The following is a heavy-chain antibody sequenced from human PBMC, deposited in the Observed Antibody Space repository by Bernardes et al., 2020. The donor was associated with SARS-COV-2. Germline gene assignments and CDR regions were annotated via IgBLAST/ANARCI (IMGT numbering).Heavy chain of an antibody. D-gene: IGHD3-10*01. CDR3: VRGSGNYYFDY. Sequence: GGSLRLSCAASVFTFSSYWMHWVRQVPGKGLVWVSRLNGDGSSVTYADSVKGRFTISRDNAKNTLYLQMNSLRADDTAIFYCVRGSGNYYFDYWGLGTLVTVSS. J-gene: IGHJ4*02. CDR2: LNGDGSSV. CDR1: VFTFSSYW. V-gene: IGHV3-74*01.